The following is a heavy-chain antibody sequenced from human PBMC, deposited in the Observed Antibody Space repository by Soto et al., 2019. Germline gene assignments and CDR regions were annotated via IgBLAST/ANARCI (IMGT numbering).Heavy chain of an antibody. J-gene: IGHJ4*02. V-gene: IGHV4-39*01. CDR1: GGSISSSSYY. Sequence: LSLTCTVSGGSISSSSYYCGWIRQPPGKGLEWIGSIYYSGSTYYNPSLKSRVTISVDTSKNQFSLKLSSVTAADTAVYYCARSTTVVLFDYWGQGTLVNVSS. D-gene: IGHD4-17*01. CDR2: IYYSGST. CDR3: ARSTTVVLFDY.